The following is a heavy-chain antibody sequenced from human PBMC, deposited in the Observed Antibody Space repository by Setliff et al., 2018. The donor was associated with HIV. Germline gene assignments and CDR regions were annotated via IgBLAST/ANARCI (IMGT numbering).Heavy chain of an antibody. CDR2: ISTHNDDT. J-gene: IGHJ4*02. D-gene: IGHD3-10*01. V-gene: IGHV1-18*01. CDR1: GYTSTTYA. CDR3: ARDRQDYSAGSYIYYFDY. Sequence: GASVKVSCKASGYTSTTYAISWVRQAPGQGLEWMGWISTHNDDTDYAQKFQGRVTMTRDTSTSTVYMELRSLRSDDTAVYYCARDRQDYSAGSYIYYFDYWGQGTLVTVSS.